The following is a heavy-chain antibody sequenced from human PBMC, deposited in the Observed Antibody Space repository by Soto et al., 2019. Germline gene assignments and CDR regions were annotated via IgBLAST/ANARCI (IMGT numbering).Heavy chain of an antibody. CDR2: ISAYNGNT. CDR1: GYTFTSYG. Sequence: ASVKVSCKASGYTFTSYGISWVRQAPGQGLEWMGWISAYNGNTNYAQKLQGRVTMTTDTSTSTAYMELRSLRSDDTAVYYCARDPGVVTAIRGPNWFAPWGQGTLVTVSS. D-gene: IGHD2-21*02. J-gene: IGHJ5*02. V-gene: IGHV1-18*01. CDR3: ARDPGVVTAIRGPNWFAP.